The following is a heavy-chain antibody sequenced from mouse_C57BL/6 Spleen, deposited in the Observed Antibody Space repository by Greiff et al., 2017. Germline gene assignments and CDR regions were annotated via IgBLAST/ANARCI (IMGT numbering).Heavy chain of an antibody. CDR1: GYAFSSSW. Sequence: QVQLKQSGPELVKPGASVKISCKASGYAFSSSWMNWVKQRPGKGLEWIGRIYPGDGDTNYNGKFKGKATLTADKSSSTAYMQLSSLTSEDSAVYVCAATVVADYAMDYWGQGTSVTVSS. CDR2: IYPGDGDT. V-gene: IGHV1-82*01. J-gene: IGHJ4*01. D-gene: IGHD1-1*01. CDR3: AATVVADYAMDY.